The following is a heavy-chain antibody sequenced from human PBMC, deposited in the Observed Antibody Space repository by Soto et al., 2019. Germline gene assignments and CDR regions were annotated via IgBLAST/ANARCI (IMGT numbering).Heavy chain of an antibody. CDR3: ARNYGPYYDILTGYYGYFDY. Sequence: ASVKVSCKASGYTFTSYGISWVRQAPGQGLEWMGWISAYNGNTNCAQKLQGRVTMTTDTSTSTAYMELRSLRSDDTAVYYCARNYGPYYDILTGYYGYFDYWGQGTLVTVSS. D-gene: IGHD3-9*01. CDR1: GYTFTSYG. V-gene: IGHV1-18*04. J-gene: IGHJ4*02. CDR2: ISAYNGNT.